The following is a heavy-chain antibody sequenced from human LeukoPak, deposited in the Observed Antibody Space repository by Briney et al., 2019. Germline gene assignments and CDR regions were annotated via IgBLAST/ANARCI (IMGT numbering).Heavy chain of an antibody. CDR2: IYYSGST. CDR1: GGSISSSSYY. D-gene: IGHD5-18*01. V-gene: IGHV4-39*07. Sequence: SETLSLTWTVSGGSISSSSYYWGWIRQPPGKGLEWIRSIYYSGSTYYNPSLKSRVTISVDTSKNQFSLKLSSVTAADTAVYYCARDPSPTAMVTGFDYWGQGTLVTVSS. J-gene: IGHJ4*02. CDR3: ARDPSPTAMVTGFDY.